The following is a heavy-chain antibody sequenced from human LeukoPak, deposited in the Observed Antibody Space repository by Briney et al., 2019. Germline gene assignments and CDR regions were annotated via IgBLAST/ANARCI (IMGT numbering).Heavy chain of an antibody. D-gene: IGHD3-10*01. CDR3: AKGDFYGSGRDYYYYMDV. CDR1: GFTFSRYG. CDR2: ISGSGGRT. Sequence: GGSLRLSCAASGFTFSRYGMSWVRQAPGKGLEWVSAISGSGGRTYYADSVKGRFTISRDNSKNTLYLQLNSLRAEDTAVYNCAKGDFYGSGRDYYYYMDVWGKGTTVTISS. J-gene: IGHJ6*03. V-gene: IGHV3-23*01.